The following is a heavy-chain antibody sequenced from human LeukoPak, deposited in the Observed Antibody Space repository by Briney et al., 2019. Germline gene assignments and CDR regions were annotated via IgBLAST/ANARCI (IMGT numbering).Heavy chain of an antibody. CDR2: ISSSSSYI. D-gene: IGHD4-17*01. V-gene: IGHV3-21*01. Sequence: PGGSLRLSCAASGFTFSSYSMNWVRQVPGKGLEWVSSISSSSSYIYYADSVKGRFTISRDNAKNSLYLQMNSLRAEDTAVCYCARDRDYGDYNDAFDIWGQGTMVTVSS. CDR1: GFTFSSYS. J-gene: IGHJ3*02. CDR3: ARDRDYGDYNDAFDI.